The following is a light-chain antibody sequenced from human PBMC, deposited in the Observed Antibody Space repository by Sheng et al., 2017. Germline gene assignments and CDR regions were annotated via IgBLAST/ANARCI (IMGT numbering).Light chain of an antibody. CDR1: KLGDKY. Sequence: SYELTQPPSVSVSPGQTASITCSGDKLGDKYTCWYQQKPGQSPVLVLFSDNKRPSGIPERFSGSYSGTTATLTISGTQPMDEAVYYCQAWDTSTDAVFGRGTKLTVL. J-gene: IGLJ2*01. CDR3: QAWDTSTDAV. V-gene: IGLV3-1*01. CDR2: SDN.